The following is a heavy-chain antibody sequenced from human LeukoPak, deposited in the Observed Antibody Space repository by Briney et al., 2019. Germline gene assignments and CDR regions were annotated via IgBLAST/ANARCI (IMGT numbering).Heavy chain of an antibody. J-gene: IGHJ4*02. CDR1: GGSFSGYY. D-gene: IGHD4-11*01. Sequence: SETLSLTCAVYGGSFSGYYWSWIRQPPGKGLEWIGEINHSGSTNYNPSLKSRVTISVDTSKNQFSLKLSSVTAADTAVYYCARNDYSNYFRRHYFDYWGQGTLVTVSS. CDR2: INHSGST. V-gene: IGHV4-34*01. CDR3: ARNDYSNYFRRHYFDY.